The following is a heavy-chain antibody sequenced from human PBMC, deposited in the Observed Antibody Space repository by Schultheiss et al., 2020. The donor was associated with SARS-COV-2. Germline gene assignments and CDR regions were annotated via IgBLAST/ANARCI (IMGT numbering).Heavy chain of an antibody. CDR1: GGSFSGYY. V-gene: IGHV4-34*01. J-gene: IGHJ6*02. CDR3: ARSPRLPFYYYYGMDV. Sequence: SETLSLTCAVYGGSFSGYYWSWIRQPPGKGLEWIGEIYHSGSTNYNPSLKSRVTISLDTSKNQFSLKLSSVTAADTAVYYCARSPRLPFYYYYGMDVWGQGTTVTVSS. CDR2: IYHSGST.